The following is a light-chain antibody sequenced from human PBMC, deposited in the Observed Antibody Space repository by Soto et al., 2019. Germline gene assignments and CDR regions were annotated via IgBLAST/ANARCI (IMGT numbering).Light chain of an antibody. Sequence: DIQMTQSPSTLSASVGDRVTITCRASQSIVRWLAWYQQKPGKAPNLLIYKASSLQSGVPSRFSGSGSGTEFTLTISSLQPDDFATFYCQQYNSYPFTFGQGTKLEIK. CDR2: KAS. J-gene: IGKJ2*01. CDR3: QQYNSYPFT. V-gene: IGKV1-5*03. CDR1: QSIVRW.